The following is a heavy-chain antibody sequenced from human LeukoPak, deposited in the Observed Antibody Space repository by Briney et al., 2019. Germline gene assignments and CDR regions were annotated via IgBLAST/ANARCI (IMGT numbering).Heavy chain of an antibody. CDR1: GFTFDSYG. J-gene: IGHJ4*02. D-gene: IGHD3-3*01. CDR3: ARDTGRFLEWPRSGYFDY. CDR2: ISSSSSTI. V-gene: IGHV3-48*02. Sequence: GGSLRLSCAASGFTFDSYGVSWVRQAPGKGLEWVSYISSSSSTIYYADSVKGRFTISRDNAKNSLYLQTNSLRDEDTAVYYCARDTGRFLEWPRSGYFDYWGQGTLVTVSS.